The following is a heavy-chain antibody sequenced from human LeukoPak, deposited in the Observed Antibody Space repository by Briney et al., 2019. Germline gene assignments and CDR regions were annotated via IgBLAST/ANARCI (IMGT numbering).Heavy chain of an antibody. J-gene: IGHJ1*01. CDR1: GFTFSSYG. Sequence: PGGSLRLSCAASGFTFSSYGMHWVRQAPGKGLEWVAVISYDGSNKYYADSVKGRFTISRDNSKNTLYLQMNSLRAEDTAVYYCAKDLAGYSSGWYPFQHWGQGTLVTVSS. D-gene: IGHD6-19*01. CDR2: ISYDGSNK. V-gene: IGHV3-30*18. CDR3: AKDLAGYSSGWYPFQH.